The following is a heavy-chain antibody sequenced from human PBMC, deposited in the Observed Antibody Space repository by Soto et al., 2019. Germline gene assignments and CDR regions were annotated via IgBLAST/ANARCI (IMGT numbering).Heavy chain of an antibody. V-gene: IGHV4-39*01. J-gene: IGHJ6*02. CDR3: VRHGGYYYYGMDV. CDR1: GGSISSSSYY. Sequence: QLQLQESGPGLVKPSETLSLTCTVSGGSISSSSYYWGWIRQPPGKGLEWIGSIYYSGSTYYNPSLKSRVTISVDTSKNQFSLKLSSVTAADTAVYYCVRHGGYYYYGMDVWGQGTTVTVSS. CDR2: IYYSGST.